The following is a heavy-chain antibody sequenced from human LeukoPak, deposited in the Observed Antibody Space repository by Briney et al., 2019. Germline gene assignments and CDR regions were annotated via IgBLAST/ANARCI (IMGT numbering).Heavy chain of an antibody. V-gene: IGHV4-59*01. CDR2: IYYSGST. D-gene: IGHD3-9*01. CDR1: GGSISSYY. J-gene: IGHJ6*02. CDR3: ARVDWWFDIMTGWPAITNNGMDV. Sequence: SETLSLTCTVSGGSISSYYWSWIRQPPGKGLEWIGYIYYSGSTNYNPSLESRVTISEDPSKNQFSLRLTSLTAADTAVYYCARVDWWFDIMTGWPAITNNGMDVWGQGTTVIVSS.